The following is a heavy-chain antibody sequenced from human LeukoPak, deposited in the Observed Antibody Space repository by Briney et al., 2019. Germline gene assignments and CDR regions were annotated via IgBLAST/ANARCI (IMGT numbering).Heavy chain of an antibody. V-gene: IGHV3-7*01. D-gene: IGHD6-13*01. CDR1: GFTPSRYW. CDR3: ARVRGSSWYDAFDI. Sequence: GGSLRLSCAASGFTPSRYWMSLVRQAAGKGLEWVANIKQDGSEKYYVDSVKGRFTISRDNAKNSLYLQMNSLRAEDTAVYYCARVRGSSWYDAFDIWGQGTMVTVSS. J-gene: IGHJ3*02. CDR2: IKQDGSEK.